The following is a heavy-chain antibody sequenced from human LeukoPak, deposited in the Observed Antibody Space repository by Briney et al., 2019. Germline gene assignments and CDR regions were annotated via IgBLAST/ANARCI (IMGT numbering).Heavy chain of an antibody. CDR3: GRDFGLSGTKRSFDI. D-gene: IGHD1-7*01. V-gene: IGHV3-11*01. J-gene: IGHJ3*02. CDR1: GFIFSDYY. Sequence: GGSLRLSCAASGFIFSDYYMGWIRQAPGKGLEWVSYISGSGSTIFYADSVKGRFTISRDNAKNSMHLQMNSLRAEDTAVYYCGRDFGLSGTKRSFDIWGQGTMVTVSS. CDR2: ISGSGSTI.